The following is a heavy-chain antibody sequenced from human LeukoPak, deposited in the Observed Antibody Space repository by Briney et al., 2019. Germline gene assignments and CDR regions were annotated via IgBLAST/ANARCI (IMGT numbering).Heavy chain of an antibody. J-gene: IGHJ3*02. CDR1: GGSFSGYY. CDR3: ARGISDCSGGSCYSPYAFDI. Sequence: PSETLSLTCAVYGGSFSGYYWSWIRQPPGKGLEWIGEINHSGSTKCNPSLKSRVTISVDTSKIQFSLKLSSVTAADTAVYYCARGISDCSGGSCYSPYAFDIWGQGTMVTVSS. V-gene: IGHV4-34*01. D-gene: IGHD2-15*01. CDR2: INHSGST.